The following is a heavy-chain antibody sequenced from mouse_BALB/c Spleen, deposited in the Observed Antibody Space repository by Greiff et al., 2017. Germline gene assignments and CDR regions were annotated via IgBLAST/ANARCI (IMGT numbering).Heavy chain of an antibody. D-gene: IGHD2-1*01. CDR3: NAGGGNYGGAMDY. CDR1: GFNIKDYY. Sequence: EVQLQQSGAELVRSGASVKLSCTASGFNIKDYYMHWVKQRPEQGLEWIGWIDPENGDTEYAPKFQGKATMTADTSSNTAYLQLSSLTSEDTAVYDCNAGGGNYGGAMDYWGQGTSVTVSS. J-gene: IGHJ4*01. CDR2: IDPENGDT. V-gene: IGHV14-4*02.